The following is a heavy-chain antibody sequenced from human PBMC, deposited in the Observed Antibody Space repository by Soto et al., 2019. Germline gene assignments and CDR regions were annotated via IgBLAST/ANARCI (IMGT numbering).Heavy chain of an antibody. CDR2: IYYSGST. CDR3: ARDPARITIFGVVTADYGMDV. CDR1: GGSVSSGSYY. V-gene: IGHV4-61*01. J-gene: IGHJ6*02. D-gene: IGHD3-3*01. Sequence: PSETLSLTCTVSGGSVSSGSYYWSWIRQPPGEGLEWIGYIYYSGSTNYNPSLKSRVTISVDTSKNQFSLKLSSVTAADTAVYYCARDPARITIFGVVTADYGMDVWGQGTTVTVSS.